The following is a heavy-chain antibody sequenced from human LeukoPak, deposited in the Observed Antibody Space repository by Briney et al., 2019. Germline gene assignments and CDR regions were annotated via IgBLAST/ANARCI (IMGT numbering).Heavy chain of an antibody. CDR3: AKDSSGYYYDGMDV. J-gene: IGHJ6*02. CDR2: ISWNSGSI. Sequence: HPGGSLRLSCAASGFTFDDYAMHWVRHAPGKGLEWVSGISWNSGSIGNADSVKGRFTISRDNAKNSLYLQMNSLRAEDTALYYCAKDSSGYYYDGMDVWGQGTTVTVSS. CDR1: GFTFDDYA. D-gene: IGHD3-22*01. V-gene: IGHV3-9*01.